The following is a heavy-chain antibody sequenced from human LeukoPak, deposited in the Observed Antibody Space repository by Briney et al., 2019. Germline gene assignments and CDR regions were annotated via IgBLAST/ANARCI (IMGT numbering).Heavy chain of an antibody. CDR3: ARDLIVVVNFDPPYFDY. J-gene: IGHJ4*02. CDR2: ISAYNGNT. D-gene: IGHD3-22*01. Sequence: ASVKVSCKASGYTFTSYGISWVRRAPGQGLEWMGWISAYNGNTNYAQKLQGRVTMTTDTSTSTAYMELRSLRSDDTAVYYCARDLIVVVNFDPPYFDYWGQGTLVTVSS. CDR1: GYTFTSYG. V-gene: IGHV1-18*01.